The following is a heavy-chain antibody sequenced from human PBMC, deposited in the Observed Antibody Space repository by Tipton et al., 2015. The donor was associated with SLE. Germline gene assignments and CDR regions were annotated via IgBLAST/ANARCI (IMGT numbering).Heavy chain of an antibody. V-gene: IGHV3-21*01. CDR3: ARDGLRFLVMGGMDV. J-gene: IGHJ6*02. Sequence: GSLRLSCAASGFTFSSYIMNWVRQAPGKGLEWVSSISSSSSYIYYADSVKGRFTISRDNAKNSLYLQMNSLRAEDTAVYYCARDGLRFLVMGGMDVWGQGTTVTVSS. CDR2: ISSSSSYI. D-gene: IGHD3-3*01. CDR1: GFTFSSYI.